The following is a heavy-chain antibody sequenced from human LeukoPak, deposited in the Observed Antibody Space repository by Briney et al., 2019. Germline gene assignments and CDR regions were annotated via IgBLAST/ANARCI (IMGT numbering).Heavy chain of an antibody. CDR1: GYTFTGYY. V-gene: IGHV1-2*02. Sequence: GASVKVSCKASGYTFTGYYMHWVRQAPGQGLEWMGWINPNSGGTNYAQKFQGRVTMTRDTSTSTVYMELSSLRSEDTAVYYCARDEPNCSGGSCYSSYYFDYWGQGTLVTVSS. CDR3: ARDEPNCSGGSCYSSYYFDY. D-gene: IGHD2-15*01. CDR2: INPNSGGT. J-gene: IGHJ4*02.